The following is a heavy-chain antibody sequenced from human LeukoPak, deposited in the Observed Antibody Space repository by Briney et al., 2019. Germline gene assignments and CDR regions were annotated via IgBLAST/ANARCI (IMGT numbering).Heavy chain of an antibody. CDR2: ISWNSGSI. CDR1: GFTFDDYA. V-gene: IGHV3-9*01. J-gene: IGHJ4*02. Sequence: GRSLRLSCAASGFTFDDYAMHWVRQAPGKGLEWVSGISWNSGSIGYADSVKGRFTISRDNAKNSLYLQMNSLRAEDTALYYFAKGVVGATFGYFDYWGQGTLVTVSS. D-gene: IGHD1-26*01. CDR3: AKGVVGATFGYFDY.